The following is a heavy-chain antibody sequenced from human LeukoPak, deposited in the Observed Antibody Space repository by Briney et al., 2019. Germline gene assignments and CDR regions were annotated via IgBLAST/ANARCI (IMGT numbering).Heavy chain of an antibody. J-gene: IGHJ4*02. Sequence: PSETLSLTCTVSGGSISSYYWSWIRQPPGKGLEWIGEINHSGNTNYNPSLKSRVTISVDTSKNQFSLKLNSVTAADTAVYYCARAPGAALDWGQGTLVTVSS. V-gene: IGHV4-34*01. CDR2: INHSGNT. D-gene: IGHD2-15*01. CDR1: GGSISSYY. CDR3: ARAPGAALD.